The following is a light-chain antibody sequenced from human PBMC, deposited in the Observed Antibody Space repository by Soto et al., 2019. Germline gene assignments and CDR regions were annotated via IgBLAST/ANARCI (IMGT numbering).Light chain of an antibody. Sequence: EIVLTQSPATLSLSPGERATLSCRASQSVSSYLAWYQQKPGQAPRLLIYDASNRATGIPARLSGSGSGTDFTLTISSLEPEDVAIYYCQQRSNWPPVTFGGGTKVEIK. CDR2: DAS. V-gene: IGKV3-11*01. J-gene: IGKJ4*01. CDR3: QQRSNWPPVT. CDR1: QSVSSY.